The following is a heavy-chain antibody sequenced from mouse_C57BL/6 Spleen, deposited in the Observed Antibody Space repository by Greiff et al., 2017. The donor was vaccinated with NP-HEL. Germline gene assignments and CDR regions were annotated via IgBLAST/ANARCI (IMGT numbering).Heavy chain of an antibody. CDR2: ISRGSSTI. V-gene: IGHV5-17*01. D-gene: IGHD1-1*01. J-gene: IGHJ1*03. Sequence: EVMLVESGGGLVKPGGSLKLSCAASGFTFSDYGMHWVRQAPEKGLEWVAYISRGSSTIYYADTVKGRFTISRDNAKNTLFLQMTSLRSEDTAMYYCARGGITEGYFDVWGTGTTVTVSS. CDR3: ARGGITEGYFDV. CDR1: GFTFSDYG.